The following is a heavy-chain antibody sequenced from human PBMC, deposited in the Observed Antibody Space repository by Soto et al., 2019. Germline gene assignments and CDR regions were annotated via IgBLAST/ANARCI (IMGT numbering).Heavy chain of an antibody. CDR3: ARENDYGDPHTD. Sequence: QVQLQESGPGLVKPSETLSLTCTVSGGSISSYYWSWIRQPPGKGLERIGYIYYSGSTNYNPSLKSRVTISVDTSKNQFSLKLSSVTAADTAVYYCARENDYGDPHTDWGQGTLVTVSS. CDR1: GGSISSYY. CDR2: IYYSGST. D-gene: IGHD4-17*01. J-gene: IGHJ4*02. V-gene: IGHV4-59*01.